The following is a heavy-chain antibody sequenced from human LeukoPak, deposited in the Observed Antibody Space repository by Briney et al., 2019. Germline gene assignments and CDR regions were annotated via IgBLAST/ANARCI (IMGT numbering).Heavy chain of an antibody. J-gene: IGHJ3*01. Sequence: ASVKVSCKASGHTFTSYYMHWVRQAPGQGLEWMGIINPSGGSTSYAQKFQGRVTMTRDTSTSTVYMELSSLRSEDTAVYYCARVTSSLWAFDVWGQGTMVTVSS. CDR3: ARVTSSLWAFDV. D-gene: IGHD6-13*01. CDR2: INPSGGST. CDR1: GHTFTSYY. V-gene: IGHV1-46*01.